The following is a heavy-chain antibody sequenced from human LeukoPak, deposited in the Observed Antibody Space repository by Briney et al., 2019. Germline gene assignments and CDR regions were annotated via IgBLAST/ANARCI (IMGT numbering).Heavy chain of an antibody. CDR3: ASDYRHNYYDSSGPSAF. V-gene: IGHV1-69*13. CDR1: GGTFTSYA. CDR2: VIPIFGTA. Sequence: GASVKVSCKASGGTFTSYAISWVRQAPGQGLEWMGWVIPIFGTANYAQKFQGRVTITADESTSTAYMELSSLRSEDTAVYYCASDYRHNYYDSSGPSAFWGQGTLVTVSS. J-gene: IGHJ4*02. D-gene: IGHD3-22*01.